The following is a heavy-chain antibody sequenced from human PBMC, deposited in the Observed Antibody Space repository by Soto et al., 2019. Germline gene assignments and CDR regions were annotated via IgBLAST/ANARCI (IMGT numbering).Heavy chain of an antibody. D-gene: IGHD6-6*01. Sequence: GSLRLSCPASIFTASSYAMHWVRQAPGKGLERVEVISYDGSNKYYADSVKGRFTISRDNAKTTLYLQMNSLRAEDTAVYYCPRELYSSSSDYGMGVWGQGTTVTVPS. CDR2: ISYDGSNK. CDR3: PRELYSSSSDYGMGV. CDR1: IFTASSYA. V-gene: IGHV3-30-3*01. J-gene: IGHJ6*02.